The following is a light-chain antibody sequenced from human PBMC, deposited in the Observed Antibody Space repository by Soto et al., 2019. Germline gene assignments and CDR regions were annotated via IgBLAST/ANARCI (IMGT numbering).Light chain of an antibody. V-gene: IGKV3-20*01. CDR3: QQYGSSPWT. CDR1: QSVSSSF. J-gene: IGKJ1*01. CDR2: GAS. Sequence: IVLTQSPGTLSLSPGERATLSCRASQSVSSSFLAWYQQKPGQAPRLLIYGASSRATDIPDRFSGSGSGTDFTLTISGLEPEDFAVYYCQQYGSSPWTVAQGTKLEIK.